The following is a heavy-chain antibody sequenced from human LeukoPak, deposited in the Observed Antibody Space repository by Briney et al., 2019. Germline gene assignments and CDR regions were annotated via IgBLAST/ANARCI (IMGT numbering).Heavy chain of an antibody. J-gene: IGHJ4*02. D-gene: IGHD5-18*01. Sequence: SETLSLTCTVSGGSISSYYWSWIRQPPGKGLEWLGYIYYSGSTNYNPSLKSRVTISVDTSKNQFSLKLSSVTAADTAVYYCARKDGYSYGYNYWGQGTLVTVSS. CDR3: ARKDGYSYGYNY. V-gene: IGHV4-59*01. CDR1: GGSISSYY. CDR2: IYYSGST.